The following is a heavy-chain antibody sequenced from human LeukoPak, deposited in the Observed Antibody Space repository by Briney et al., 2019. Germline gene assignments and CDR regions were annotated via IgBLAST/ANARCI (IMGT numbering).Heavy chain of an antibody. V-gene: IGHV1-69*13. CDR3: ARGYSSGWYPVGYFDY. CDR1: GGTFSSYA. Sequence: ASVKVSCKASGGTFSSYAISWVRQAPGQGLEWMGGIIPIFGTANYAQKFQGRVTTTADESTSTAYMELSSLRSEDTAVYYCARGYSSGWYPVGYFDYWGQGTLVTVSS. J-gene: IGHJ4*02. D-gene: IGHD6-19*01. CDR2: IIPIFGTA.